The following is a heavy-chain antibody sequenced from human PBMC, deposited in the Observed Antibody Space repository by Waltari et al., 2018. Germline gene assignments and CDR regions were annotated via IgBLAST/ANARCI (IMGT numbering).Heavy chain of an antibody. V-gene: IGHV4-61*01. CDR2: ISYSGST. D-gene: IGHD4-17*01. CDR1: GGSVRSGTYH. CDR3: ARGHDYWNYYYMDV. J-gene: IGHJ6*03. Sequence: QVQLQESGPGLVKPSETLSLICSVSGGSVRSGTYHWSWVRQPPGKGLEWTGDISYSGSTNYNPSLKSRVTISVDTSKNQLSLNLSSVTAADTAVYYCARGHDYWNYYYMDVWGKGTTVTVSS.